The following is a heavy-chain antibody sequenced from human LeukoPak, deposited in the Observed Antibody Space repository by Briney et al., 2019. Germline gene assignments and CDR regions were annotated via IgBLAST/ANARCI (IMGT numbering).Heavy chain of an antibody. Sequence: GGSLRLSCVVSGLTFSGYSMIWVRQAPGKGLEWLSFMTTSGNTIFYAESVKDRFTISRDNAKKSLYLQMNSLRDEDTAVYYCARVGGATAVTMYFEYWGQGTLVTVTS. CDR3: ARVGGATAVTMYFEY. V-gene: IGHV3-48*02. CDR1: GLTFSGYS. J-gene: IGHJ4*02. CDR2: MTTSGNTI. D-gene: IGHD1-26*01.